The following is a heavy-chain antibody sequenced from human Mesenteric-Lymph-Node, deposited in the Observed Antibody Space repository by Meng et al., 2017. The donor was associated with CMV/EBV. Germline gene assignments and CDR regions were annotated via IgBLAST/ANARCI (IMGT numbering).Heavy chain of an antibody. CDR1: A. CDR2: ISGSGGST. Sequence: AMSWVRQAPGKGLEWVSAISGSGGSTYYADSVKGRFTISRDNSKNTLYLQMNSLRAEDTAVYYCAKDVLEYYYDSSGYYRHAEYFQHWGQGTLVTVSS. D-gene: IGHD3-22*01. CDR3: AKDVLEYYYDSSGYYRHAEYFQH. V-gene: IGHV3-23*01. J-gene: IGHJ1*01.